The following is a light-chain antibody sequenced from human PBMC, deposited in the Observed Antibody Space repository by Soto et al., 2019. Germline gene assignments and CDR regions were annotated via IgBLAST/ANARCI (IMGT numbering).Light chain of an antibody. Sequence: EIVLTQSPGTLSLSPGERATLSCRASQSVSSSYLDWYQQKPGQAPRLLIYGASSRATGIPDRFSGSGSGTEFTLTISRLEPEEFAVYYWQQYGSSSRTSGQGTKLEIK. CDR2: GAS. CDR1: QSVSSSY. V-gene: IGKV3-20*01. CDR3: QQYGSSSRT. J-gene: IGKJ1*01.